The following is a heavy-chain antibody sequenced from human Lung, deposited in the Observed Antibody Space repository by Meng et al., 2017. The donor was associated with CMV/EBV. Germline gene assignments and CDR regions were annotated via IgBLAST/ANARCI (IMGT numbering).Heavy chain of an antibody. V-gene: IGHV1-2*02. D-gene: IGHD6-19*01. J-gene: IGHJ4*02. Sequence: ASXXVSXKASGYTFTGYHIHWVRQAPGQGLQWMGWINSYTGGTISAQKFQGRVTMTRDTSISTASMELRRLTSDDTAVYFCARAIAVAGTAPFDYWGQGNXV. CDR2: INSYTGGT. CDR3: ARAIAVAGTAPFDY. CDR1: GYTFTGYH.